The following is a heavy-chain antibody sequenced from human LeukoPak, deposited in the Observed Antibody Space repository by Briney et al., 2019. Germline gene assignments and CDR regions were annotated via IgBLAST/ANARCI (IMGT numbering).Heavy chain of an antibody. CDR1: GYSISSAYY. J-gene: IGHJ3*02. CDR2: IYPSGNT. V-gene: IGHV4-38-2*01. Sequence: SETLSLTCAVSGYSISSAYYWGWIRPPPGKGLEWIGSIYPSGNTYYNPSLKSRVTMSLDTSKNQFSLKLSSVTAADTAIYYCARSWRYDSSIPDAFDIWGQGTMVTVSS. D-gene: IGHD3-22*01. CDR3: ARSWRYDSSIPDAFDI.